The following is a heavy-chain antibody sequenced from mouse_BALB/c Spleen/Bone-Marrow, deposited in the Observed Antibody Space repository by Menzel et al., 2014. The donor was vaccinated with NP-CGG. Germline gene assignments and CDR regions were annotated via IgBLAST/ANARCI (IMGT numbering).Heavy chain of an antibody. J-gene: IGHJ4*01. CDR1: GFTFSSFG. D-gene: IGHD1-1*01. CDR3: ARSGYGSTLYAMDY. V-gene: IGHV5-17*02. CDR2: ISSGSGTI. Sequence: EVQVVESGGGLVRPGGSRRLSCAASGFTFSSFGMHWVRQAPEKGLEWVAYISSGSGTIYYADTVKGRFTISRDNPKNTLFLQMTSLRSEDTAMYYFARSGYGSTLYAMDYWGQGTSVTVSS.